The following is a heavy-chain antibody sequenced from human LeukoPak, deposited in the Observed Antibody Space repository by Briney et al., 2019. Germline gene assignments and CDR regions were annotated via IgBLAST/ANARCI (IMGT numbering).Heavy chain of an antibody. CDR3: ARVAKERVGGPYYFDY. CDR2: IGTAGDT. V-gene: IGHV3-13*01. CDR1: GFTFSDYD. J-gene: IGHJ4*02. Sequence: GGSLRLSCAASGFTFSDYDMHWVRQATGKGLEWVSAIGTAGDTYYTGSVKGRFTISRENAKNSLYLQMNSLRAGDTAVYYCARVAKERVGGPYYFDYWGQGTLVTVSS. D-gene: IGHD1-1*01.